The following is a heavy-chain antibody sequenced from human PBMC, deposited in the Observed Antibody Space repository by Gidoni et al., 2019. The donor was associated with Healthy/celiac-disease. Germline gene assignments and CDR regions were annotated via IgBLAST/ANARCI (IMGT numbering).Heavy chain of an antibody. Sequence: EVQLVESGGGLVKPGRSLRLSCAASGFTFSSYSLNWVRQAPGKGLEWVSSISSSSSYIYYADAVKGRFTISRDNAKNSLYLQMNSLRAEDTAVYYCARDSEPGPSLFFENNYDGMDVWGQGTTVTVSS. V-gene: IGHV3-21*01. CDR3: ARDSEPGPSLFFENNYDGMDV. CDR2: ISSSSSYI. J-gene: IGHJ6*02. CDR1: GFTFSSYS.